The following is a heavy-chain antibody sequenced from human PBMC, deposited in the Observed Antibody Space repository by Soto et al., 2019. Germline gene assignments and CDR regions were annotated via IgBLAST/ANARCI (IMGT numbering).Heavy chain of an antibody. V-gene: IGHV3-30-3*01. CDR3: AREYVAGNNPHVFYYYGMDV. CDR1: GFTFSSYA. CDR2: ISYDGSNK. J-gene: IGHJ6*02. Sequence: QVQLVESGGGVVQTGRSLRLSCAASGFTFSSYAMHWVRQAPGKGLEWVAVISYDGSNKYYADSVKGRFTISRDNSKNTLYLQMNSLRAEDTAVYYCAREYVAGNNPHVFYYYGMDVWGQGTTVTVSS. D-gene: IGHD6-19*01.